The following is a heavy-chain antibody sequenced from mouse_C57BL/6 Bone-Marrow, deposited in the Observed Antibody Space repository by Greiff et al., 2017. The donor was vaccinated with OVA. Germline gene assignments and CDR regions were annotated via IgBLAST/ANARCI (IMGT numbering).Heavy chain of an antibody. CDR1: GYTFTDYY. J-gene: IGHJ4*01. CDR2: SNPNNGGT. V-gene: IGHV1-26*01. Sequence: EVQLQQSGPALVKPGASVKISCKASGYTFTDYYMNWVKQSHGKSLEWSGDSNPNNGGTRYNQKFKGKATLTVDKSSSTAYMALRSLTSEDSAVYYCASQRWSSAMDYWGPGTSVTVSS. D-gene: IGHD2-3*01. CDR3: ASQRWSSAMDY.